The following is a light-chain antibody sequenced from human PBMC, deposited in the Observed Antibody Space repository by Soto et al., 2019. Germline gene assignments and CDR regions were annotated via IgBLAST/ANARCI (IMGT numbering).Light chain of an antibody. V-gene: IGLV2-14*01. Sequence: QSVLTQPASVSGSPGQSITISCTGTSSDVGGYDYVSWYQQHPGRAPKLMIYEVINRPSGVSNRFSGSKSGNTASLTISGLQAEDEADYYCSSYIRSTTPEIYGPWTKVTVL. CDR1: SSDVGGYDY. J-gene: IGLJ1*01. CDR2: EVI. CDR3: SSYIRSTTPEI.